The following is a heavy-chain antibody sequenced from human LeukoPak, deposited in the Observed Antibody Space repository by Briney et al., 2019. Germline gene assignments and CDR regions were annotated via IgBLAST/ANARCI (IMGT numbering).Heavy chain of an antibody. CDR3: AKDLDIVATITGN. J-gene: IGHJ4*02. Sequence: PGGSLRLSCAASGFTFSSYAMSWVRQAPGKGLEWVSGVSGSGGSTYYADSVKGRFTTPRDNSKNTLYLQMNSLRAEDTAVYYCAKDLDIVATITGNWGQGTLVTVSS. D-gene: IGHD5-12*01. CDR2: VSGSGGST. V-gene: IGHV3-23*01. CDR1: GFTFSSYA.